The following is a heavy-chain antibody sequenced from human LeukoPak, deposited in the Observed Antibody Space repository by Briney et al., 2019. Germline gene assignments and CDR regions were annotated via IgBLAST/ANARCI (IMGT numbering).Heavy chain of an antibody. CDR2: IRGKAYGGTT. J-gene: IGHJ6*04. Sequence: HSGRSLRLSCTASGFTFGDYAMSWVRQAPGKGLEWVGFIRGKAYGGTTEYAASVKGRFTISRDDSKSIAYLQMNSLKTEDTAVYYCTRMITFGGVIVLGYGMDVWGKGTTVTVSS. CDR3: TRMITFGGVIVLGYGMDV. D-gene: IGHD3-16*02. CDR1: GFTFGDYA. V-gene: IGHV3-49*04.